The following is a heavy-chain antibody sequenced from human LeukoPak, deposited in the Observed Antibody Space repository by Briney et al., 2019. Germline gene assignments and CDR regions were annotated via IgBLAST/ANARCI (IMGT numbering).Heavy chain of an antibody. D-gene: IGHD1-7*01. J-gene: IGHJ5*02. CDR3: AREGMGTTFSAWFEP. CDR1: GFTFSSYA. V-gene: IGHV3-30*03. CDR2: VSSDGSID. Sequence: GGSLRLSCAASGFTFSSYAMSWVRQAPGKGLEWVAVVSSDGSIDCYADSLRGRFTVSRDNSKNTMFLQFNTLRPEDTAVYYCAREGMGTTFSAWFEPWGQGTLVTVSS.